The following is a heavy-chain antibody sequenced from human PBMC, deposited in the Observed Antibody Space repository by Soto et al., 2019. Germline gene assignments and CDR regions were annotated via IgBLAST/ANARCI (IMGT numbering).Heavy chain of an antibody. J-gene: IGHJ6*02. CDR1: GYTFTSYY. Sequence: QVQLVQSGAEVKKPGASVKVSCKASGYTFTSYYMHWVRQAPGQGLEWMGIINPSGGSTSYAQKFQGRVTMTRDTSTSTVYRELSSLRSEDTAVYYCARDLLGIFGGSGMDVWGQGTTVTVSS. CDR2: INPSGGST. D-gene: IGHD3-3*01. CDR3: ARDLLGIFGGSGMDV. V-gene: IGHV1-46*01.